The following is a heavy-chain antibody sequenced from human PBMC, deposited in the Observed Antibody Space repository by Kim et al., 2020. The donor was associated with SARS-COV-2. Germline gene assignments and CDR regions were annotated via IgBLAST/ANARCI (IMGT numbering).Heavy chain of an antibody. V-gene: IGHV1-46*01. CDR3: ARDYYDVSGYYYGMDV. J-gene: IGHJ6*02. Sequence: ASVKVSCKASGYTFTNVYFHWVRQAPGQGLEWMGIINPSGGNTNYAQKFQGRVTMTRDMSTSTVYMEVSSLRSEDTAVYYCARDYYDVSGYYYGMDVWGQ. CDR2: INPSGGNT. CDR1: GYTFTNVY. D-gene: IGHD3-22*01.